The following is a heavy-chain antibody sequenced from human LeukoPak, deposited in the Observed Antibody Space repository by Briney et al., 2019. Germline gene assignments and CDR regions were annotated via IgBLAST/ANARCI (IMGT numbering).Heavy chain of an antibody. D-gene: IGHD4-17*01. J-gene: IGHJ4*02. V-gene: IGHV1-18*01. CDR1: GDSFVLYG. CDR3: ARDEDYGIFVNVDY. CDR2: ISTYNGNT. Sequence: ASVKVSCKASGDSFVLYGISWVRQAPGQGPEWMGWISTYNGNTKYAEKFQGRVTMTTDTPTSTAYMELRSLRSDDTAVYYCARDEDYGIFVNVDYWGQGTLVTVSS.